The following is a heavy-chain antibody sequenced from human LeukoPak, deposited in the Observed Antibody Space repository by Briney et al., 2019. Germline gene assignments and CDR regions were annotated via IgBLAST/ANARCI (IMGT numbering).Heavy chain of an antibody. V-gene: IGHV3-74*01. CDR1: GFTFSSYW. J-gene: IGHJ6*02. CDR2: INSDGSST. Sequence: GGSLRPSCAASGFTFSSYWMHWVRQAPGKGLVWVSRINSDGSSTSYADSVKGRFTISRDNAKNTLYLQMNSLRAEDTAVYYCARGGSDFWSGYYFHYYYYGMDVWGQGTTVTVSS. CDR3: ARGGSDFWSGYYFHYYYYGMDV. D-gene: IGHD3-3*01.